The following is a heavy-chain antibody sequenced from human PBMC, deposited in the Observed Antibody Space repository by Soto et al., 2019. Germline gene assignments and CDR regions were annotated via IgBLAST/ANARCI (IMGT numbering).Heavy chain of an antibody. D-gene: IGHD6-13*01. CDR2: INSDVSST. J-gene: IGHJ6*02. V-gene: IGHV3-74*01. Sequence: EVQLVESGGGLVQPGGSLRLSCAASGFTFSSYWMHWVRQAPGKGLVWVSRINSDVSSTSYADSVKGRFTISRDNAKNTLYLQMNSLRAEDTAVYYCARGSPYSSSCALEPYGMDVWGQGTTVTVSS. CDR1: GFTFSSYW. CDR3: ARGSPYSSSCALEPYGMDV.